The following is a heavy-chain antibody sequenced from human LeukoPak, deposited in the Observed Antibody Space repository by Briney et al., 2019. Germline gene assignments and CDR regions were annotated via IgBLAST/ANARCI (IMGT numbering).Heavy chain of an antibody. CDR3: AASQYYDFWSDSEGAFDP. D-gene: IGHD3-3*01. CDR2: ISSSGSTI. V-gene: IGHV3-48*04. CDR1: GFTFSSYA. J-gene: IGHJ5*02. Sequence: GGSLRLSCAASGFTFSSYAMSWVRQAPGKGLEWVSYISSSGSTIYYADSVKGRFTISRDNAKNTLYLQMNSLRAEDTAVYYCAASQYYDFWSDSEGAFDPWGQGTLVTVSS.